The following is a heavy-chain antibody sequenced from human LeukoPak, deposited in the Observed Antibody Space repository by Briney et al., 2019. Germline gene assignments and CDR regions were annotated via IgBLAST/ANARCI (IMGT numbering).Heavy chain of an antibody. D-gene: IGHD5-12*01. CDR1: GFTFSSYE. CDR3: ARGSLHSAYGFDY. CDR2: SSRSGSTI. J-gene: IGHJ4*02. Sequence: GRSLRLSCAASGFTFSSYEMNWVRQAPGKGLEWVSHSSRSGSTIYYAGSVKGRFTIARDNAKNSVYLQMNSLRAEDTAVYYCARGSLHSAYGFDYWGQGTLVTVSS. V-gene: IGHV3-48*03.